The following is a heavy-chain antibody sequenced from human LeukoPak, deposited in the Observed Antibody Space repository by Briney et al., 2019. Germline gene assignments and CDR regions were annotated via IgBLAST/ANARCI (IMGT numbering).Heavy chain of an antibody. Sequence: GGSLRLSCAASGFTFSSHWMSWVRQAPGKGLDWVANIKQDGSEKYYVDSVKGRFTISRDNTKNSLYLQMNSLRAEDTAVYYCANIGCSGGSCHYFDYWGQGTLVTVSS. V-gene: IGHV3-7*03. J-gene: IGHJ4*02. CDR2: IKQDGSEK. CDR1: GFTFSSHW. CDR3: ANIGCSGGSCHYFDY. D-gene: IGHD2-15*01.